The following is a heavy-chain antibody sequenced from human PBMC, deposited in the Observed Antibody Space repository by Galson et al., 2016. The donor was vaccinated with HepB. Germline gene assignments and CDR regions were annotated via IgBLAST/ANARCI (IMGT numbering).Heavy chain of an antibody. Sequence: SLRLSCAASGFTFSNYGMYWVRQAPGKGLEWVAVISYDGSNKYNADSVKGRFTISRDSSKNTLYLQMKSLRTEDTAVYYCAKAKRGSTKDAFDIWGQGTMVTVSS. D-gene: IGHD1-1*01. CDR2: ISYDGSNK. CDR3: AKAKRGSTKDAFDI. CDR1: GFTFSNYG. J-gene: IGHJ3*02. V-gene: IGHV3-30*18.